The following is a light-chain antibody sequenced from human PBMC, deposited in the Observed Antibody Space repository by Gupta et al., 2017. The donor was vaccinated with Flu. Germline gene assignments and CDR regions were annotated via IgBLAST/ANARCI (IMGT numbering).Light chain of an antibody. CDR3: ATWDSSLPGSG. CDR2: END. CDR1: SLPFAAAS. J-gene: IGLJ3*02. V-gene: IGLV1-51*02. Sequence: KDPVYCSAHSLPFAAASLACCPTLPGTVPKVLICENDKRLSGVPDRFAGSRSGTSATLAITGLQTGDEAEYYCATWDSSLPGSGFGGGTKLTVL.